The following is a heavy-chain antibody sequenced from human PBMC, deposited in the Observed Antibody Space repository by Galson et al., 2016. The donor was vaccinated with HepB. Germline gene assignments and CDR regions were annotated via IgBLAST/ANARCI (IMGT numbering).Heavy chain of an antibody. CDR3: ASATPPELTLYYDSSGYYRNDAFDI. Sequence: SLRLSCAASGFTFSRYWMHWVRQVPGKGLVWVSRINSDGSSRNYADSVKGRFTISRDNAESTLYLQMNSLRAGDTAVYYCASATPPELTLYYDSSGYYRNDAFDIWGQGTMVTVSS. D-gene: IGHD3-22*01. CDR2: INSDGSSR. J-gene: IGHJ3*02. V-gene: IGHV3-74*01. CDR1: GFTFSRYW.